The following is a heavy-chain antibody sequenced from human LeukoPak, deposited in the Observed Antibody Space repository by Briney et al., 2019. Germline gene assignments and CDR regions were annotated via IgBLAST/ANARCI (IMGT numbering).Heavy chain of an antibody. CDR3: AKDSAYSGGPFAGGFDH. CDR2: IGGSGGST. J-gene: IGHJ4*02. CDR1: GFTFSSYV. Sequence: GGSLRLSCVASGFTFSSYVMSWVRQAPGKGLEWVSGIGGSGGSTYYADSVKGRFTISRDNSKNTLYVQMNSLRAADTAVYYCAKDSAYSGGPFAGGFDHWGQGTLVTVSS. V-gene: IGHV3-23*01. D-gene: IGHD5-18*01.